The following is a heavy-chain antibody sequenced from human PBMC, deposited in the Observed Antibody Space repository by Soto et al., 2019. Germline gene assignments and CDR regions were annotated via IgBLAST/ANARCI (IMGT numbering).Heavy chain of an antibody. CDR1: GYDFARTW. CDR3: ARLVGAYDSYFDH. V-gene: IGHV5-51*01. CDR2: IYPGDSET. D-gene: IGHD5-12*01. J-gene: IGHJ4*02. Sequence: PGESLKISCNASGYDFARTWIGWVRQLPGKGLDWLGIIYPGDSETRYSPSFRGQVTFSVGMSISTAYLQWSSLKTSDIAIYYCARLVGAYDSYFDHWGQGTRVTVS.